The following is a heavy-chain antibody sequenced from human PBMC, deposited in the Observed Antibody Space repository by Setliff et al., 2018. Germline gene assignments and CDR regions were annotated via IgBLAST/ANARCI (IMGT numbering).Heavy chain of an antibody. D-gene: IGHD5-18*01. Sequence: SETLSLTCTVSGGSITTGGYYWSWIRQHPGEGLEWIGYIYHSGTTYYNPSLESRVRLSVDTSNSQFSLKLSSVTAADRAIYFCARYSSPYYYMDVRGTGIAVTVSS. CDR3: ARYSSPYYYMDV. J-gene: IGHJ6*03. CDR2: IYHSGTT. CDR1: GGSITTGGYY. V-gene: IGHV4-31*03.